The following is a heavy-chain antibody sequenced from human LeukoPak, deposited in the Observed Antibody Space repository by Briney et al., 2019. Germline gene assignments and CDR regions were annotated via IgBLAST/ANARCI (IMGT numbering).Heavy chain of an antibody. CDR2: IYYRGST. J-gene: IGHJ4*02. CDR1: GGSISSYY. Sequence: SETLSLTCTVSGGSISSYYWSWIRQSPGKGLEWIGYIYYRGSTSYSPSLKSRVTISVDASKNQFSLKLRTVTAADTAVYYCAIFPLNYAEYYFDYWGQGILVTVSS. CDR3: AIFPLNYAEYYFDY. V-gene: IGHV4-59*08. D-gene: IGHD2-2*01.